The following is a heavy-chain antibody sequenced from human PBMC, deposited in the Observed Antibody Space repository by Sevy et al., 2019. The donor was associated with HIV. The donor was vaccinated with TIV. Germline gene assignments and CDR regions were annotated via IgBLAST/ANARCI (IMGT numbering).Heavy chain of an antibody. CDR3: ARGGNPGQAASDI. Sequence: GGSLRLSCAVSGFTLSSHSMNWVRQAPGKGLEWLSHIRGDDENKYYADSVQGRFTISRDDASNSVHLQMNSLRDEDTAVCYCARGGNPGQAASDIWGQGTVVTVSS. V-gene: IGHV3-48*02. CDR1: GFTLSSHS. CDR2: IRGDDENK. J-gene: IGHJ3*02.